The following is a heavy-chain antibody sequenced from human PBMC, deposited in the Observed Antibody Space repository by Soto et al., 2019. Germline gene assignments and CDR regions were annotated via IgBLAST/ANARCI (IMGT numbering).Heavy chain of an antibody. J-gene: IGHJ4*01. CDR2: INAGNGGT. Sequence: QVRLVQSGAEVKNPGASVKVSCRPSGYSFINFAMNWVRQAPGQRLEWVGWINAGNGGTMYSGNRQGRVTLSRDTAASTMYMKINSLRAADASTYDCARDINWGLDYWGHGTLVTVSS. D-gene: IGHD7-27*01. CDR1: GYSFINFA. CDR3: ARDINWGLDY. V-gene: IGHV1-3*01.